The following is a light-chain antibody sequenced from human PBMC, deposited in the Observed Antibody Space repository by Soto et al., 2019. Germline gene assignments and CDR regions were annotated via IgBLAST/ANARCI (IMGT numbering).Light chain of an antibody. Sequence: EIVLTQSPGTLSLSPGERATLSCRASQSVSNNYLAWYQQKPGQAPRLLIHGASSRVTGIPDRFSGSGSGTDFTLTISRLEPEDFAVYYCQQGKTFGGGTKVDIK. V-gene: IGKV3-20*01. CDR2: GAS. CDR3: QQGKT. J-gene: IGKJ4*01. CDR1: QSVSNNY.